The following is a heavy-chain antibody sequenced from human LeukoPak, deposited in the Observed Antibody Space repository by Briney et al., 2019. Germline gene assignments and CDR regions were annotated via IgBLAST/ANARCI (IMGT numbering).Heavy chain of an antibody. D-gene: IGHD3-22*01. CDR1: GFTFSSYS. CDR3: ARDRTPCGEYYNSDY. V-gene: IGHV3-48*02. J-gene: IGHJ4*02. CDR2: ISSSSSTI. Sequence: GGSLRLSCAASGFTFSSYSMNWVRQAPGKGLEWVSYISSSSSTIYYADSVKGRFTISRDNAKNSLYLQMNSLRDEDTAVYYCARDRTPCGEYYNSDYWGQGTLVTVSS.